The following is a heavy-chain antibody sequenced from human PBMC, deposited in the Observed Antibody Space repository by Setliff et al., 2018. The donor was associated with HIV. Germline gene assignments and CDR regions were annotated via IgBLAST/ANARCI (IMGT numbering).Heavy chain of an antibody. D-gene: IGHD3-22*01. Sequence: PSETLSLTCAVYGRSFSGYYWNWIRQSPGKGLEWNGKINHSGGTNYNRTLKSRVTISVDTSKNQFSLRLTPVTAADTAVYLCARLRITMIMMLNYFDYWGQGTLVTVSS. CDR3: ARLRITMIMMLNYFDY. CDR2: INHSGGT. V-gene: IGHV4-34*01. J-gene: IGHJ4*02. CDR1: GRSFSGYY.